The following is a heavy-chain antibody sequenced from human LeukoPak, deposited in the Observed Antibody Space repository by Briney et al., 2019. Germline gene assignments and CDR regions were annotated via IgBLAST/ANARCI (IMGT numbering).Heavy chain of an antibody. CDR2: RYASGAT. J-gene: IGHJ6*02. CDR3: AREVVWKQFSHGVDV. Sequence: SETQSLTRSVAGDSISDYYYNWIRQAPGKGLEWIGYRYASGATKSNPSLKSRVTMSVDASKNQFTLSLNSVTTADTAVYYCAREVVWKQFSHGVDVWGQGTTVIVSS. CDR1: GDSISDYY. D-gene: IGHD2-8*02. V-gene: IGHV4-59*01.